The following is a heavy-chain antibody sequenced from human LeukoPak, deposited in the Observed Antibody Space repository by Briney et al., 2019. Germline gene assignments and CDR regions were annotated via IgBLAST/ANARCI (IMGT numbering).Heavy chain of an antibody. J-gene: IGHJ4*02. CDR2: VYDTGTT. Sequence: SETLSLTCSVSGGSISSSSYYWGWIRQPPGKGLEWIGIVYDTGTTFYNPSLQSRVTISLDTSKNQFSLRLSSVTAADTAVYYCARVDLYDFHFDYWGQGTLVTVSS. CDR1: GGSISSSSYY. D-gene: IGHD5/OR15-5a*01. V-gene: IGHV4-39*07. CDR3: ARVDLYDFHFDY.